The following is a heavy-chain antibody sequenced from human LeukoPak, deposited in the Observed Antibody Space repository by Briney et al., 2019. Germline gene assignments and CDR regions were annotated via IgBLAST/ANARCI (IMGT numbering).Heavy chain of an antibody. CDR1: GYTFTGYY. V-gene: IGHV1-2*02. J-gene: IGHJ5*02. D-gene: IGHD3-3*01. CDR2: INPNSGGT. Sequence: ASVKVSCKASGYTFTGYYMHWVRQAPGQGLEWMGWINPNSGGTNYAQKFQGRVTMTRDTSISTAYMELSRLRSDDTAVYYCAGVARRVKNWFDPWGQGTLVTVSS. CDR3: AGVARRVKNWFDP.